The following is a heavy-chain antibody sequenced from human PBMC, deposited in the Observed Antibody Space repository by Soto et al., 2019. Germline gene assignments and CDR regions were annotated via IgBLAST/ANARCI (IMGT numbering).Heavy chain of an antibody. V-gene: IGHV5-10-1*01. D-gene: IGHD3-22*01. J-gene: IGHJ4*02. CDR2: IDPSDSYT. CDR1: GYSFTSYW. Sequence: GESLKISCKGPGYSFTSYWISWVRQMPGKGLEWMGRIDPSDSYTNYSPSFQGHVTISADKSISTAYLQWSSLKASDTAMYYCARHEDYYDSSGYSNPYFDYWGQGTLVTVSS. CDR3: ARHEDYYDSSGYSNPYFDY.